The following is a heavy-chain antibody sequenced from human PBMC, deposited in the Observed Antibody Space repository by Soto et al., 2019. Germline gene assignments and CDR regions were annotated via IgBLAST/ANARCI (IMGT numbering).Heavy chain of an antibody. J-gene: IGHJ4*02. CDR3: ARVWPSLMVSTTSNFDY. CDR2: ISSSGSTI. CDR1: GFTFSDYY. V-gene: IGHV3-11*01. Sequence: GGSLRLSCAASGFTFSDYYMSWIRQAPGKGLEWVSYISSSGSTIYYADSVKGRFTISRDNAKNSLYLQMNSLRAEDTAVYSCARVWPSLMVSTTSNFDYWGQGTLVTVSS. D-gene: IGHD2-8*01.